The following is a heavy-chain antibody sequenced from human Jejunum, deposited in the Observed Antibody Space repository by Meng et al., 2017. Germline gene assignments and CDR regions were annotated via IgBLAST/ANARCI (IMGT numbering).Heavy chain of an antibody. J-gene: IGHJ4*02. V-gene: IGHV3-66*01. CDR2: IYDGGST. Sequence: EVQLGEAGGRLVQPGGSLSPSCAASGFTVSTNYMGWVRQAPGKGLEWVSVIYDGGSTYYADSVRGIFTVSRDNSQNTLYLQMNSLRAEDTAVYYCARSLNYFDYWGRGTLVTVSS. CDR1: GFTVSTNY. CDR3: ARSLNYFDY.